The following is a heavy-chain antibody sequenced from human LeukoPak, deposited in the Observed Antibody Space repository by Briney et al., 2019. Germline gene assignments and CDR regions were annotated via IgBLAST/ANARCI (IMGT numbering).Heavy chain of an antibody. Sequence: PSETLSLTCTVSGGSISSYYWSWIRQPPGKGPEWIGYINYSDSTNYNPSLKSRFTISVDTSKNQFSLKLSFVSDADTGVYYCARGGRIAVAGTDFDYWGQGTLVTVSS. J-gene: IGHJ4*02. D-gene: IGHD6-19*01. CDR2: INYSDST. CDR1: GGSISSYY. CDR3: ARGGRIAVAGTDFDY. V-gene: IGHV4-59*01.